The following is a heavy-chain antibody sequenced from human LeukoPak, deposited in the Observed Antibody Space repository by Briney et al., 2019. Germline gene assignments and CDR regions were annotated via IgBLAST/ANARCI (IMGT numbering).Heavy chain of an antibody. J-gene: IGHJ5*02. V-gene: IGHV3-66*03. D-gene: IGHD6-6*01. Sequence: PGGSLRLSCAASGLTVSSNYMSWVRQAPGKGLEWVSLIYSSGSTYNADSVKGRFTISRDNSKNTLYLQMSSLRTEDTAVYYCVRSSASSGPNCFDPRGQGTLVTVSS. CDR3: VRSSASSGPNCFDP. CDR1: GLTVSSNY. CDR2: IYSSGST.